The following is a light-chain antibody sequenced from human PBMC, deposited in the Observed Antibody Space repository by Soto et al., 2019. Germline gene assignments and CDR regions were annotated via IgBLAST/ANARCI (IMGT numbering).Light chain of an antibody. CDR3: QQYEDLPLT. Sequence: DVQMTQSPSSLSASVGDRVIITCKANQSIANFLNWFQHKPGEAPKLLISDASHLELGVPSRFSGSRSGTDFVLDISNLQSEDVATYFCQQYEDLPLTFGGGDEGGH. CDR1: QSIANF. J-gene: IGKJ4*01. V-gene: IGKV1-33*01. CDR2: DAS.